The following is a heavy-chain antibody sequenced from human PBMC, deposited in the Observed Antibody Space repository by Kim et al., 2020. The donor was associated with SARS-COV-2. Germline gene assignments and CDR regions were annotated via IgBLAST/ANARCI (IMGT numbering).Heavy chain of an antibody. Sequence: GGSLRLSCAASGFTFSSYAMSWVRQAPGKGLEWVSVIYSGGSSTYYADSVKGRFTISRDNSKNTLYLQMNSLRAEDTAVYYCAKALGFGQLVWGQGTLVTVSS. CDR1: GFTFSSYA. CDR2: IYSGGSST. J-gene: IGHJ4*02. D-gene: IGHD6-13*01. V-gene: IGHV3-23*03. CDR3: AKALGFGQLV.